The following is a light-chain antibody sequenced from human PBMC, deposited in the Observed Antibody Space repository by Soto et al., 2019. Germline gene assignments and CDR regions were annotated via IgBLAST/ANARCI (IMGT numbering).Light chain of an antibody. V-gene: IGKV3-20*01. J-gene: IGKJ5*01. CDR2: GAS. CDR1: QCVSSSY. CDR3: QQYGSHPTT. Sequence: DIVTIPPPCIRTMSPRDTSTISCRARQCVSSSYLAWYQQKPGKAPRLLIYGASSMATGIPDRFSGSGSGTEFTLTISSLQPEDFAVYYCQQYGSHPTTFGQGTRLEIK.